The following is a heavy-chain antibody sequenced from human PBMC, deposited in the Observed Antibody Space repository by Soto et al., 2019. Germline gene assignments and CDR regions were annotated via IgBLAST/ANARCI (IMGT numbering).Heavy chain of an antibody. J-gene: IGHJ3*02. CDR3: ARYTPRVPDNMGAFDI. CDR2: MYYSGST. Sequence: PSETLSLTCSVSGGSISSSYWSWIRQPPGKGLEWIVYMYYSGSTDYNPSLKSRVSISLDTSTNQFSLKLTSVTAADTAVYYCARYTPRVPDNMGAFDIWGQGTTVTVSS. V-gene: IGHV4-59*08. D-gene: IGHD2-2*01. CDR1: GGSISSSY.